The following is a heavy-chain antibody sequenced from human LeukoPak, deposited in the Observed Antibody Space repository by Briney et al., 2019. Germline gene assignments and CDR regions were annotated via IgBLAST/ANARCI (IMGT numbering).Heavy chain of an antibody. D-gene: IGHD5-24*01. CDR1: GGTFSIYA. V-gene: IGHV1-69*05. CDR3: WRVPTVEIATTFAFDI. CDR2: IIPIFGTP. J-gene: IGHJ3*02. Sequence: SVEVSRKASGGTFSIYAISWVRPAPGQGLEWMGGIIPIFGTPNYAQKFQGRVTITTDESTSTAYMELSSLRSEDPAFYYCWRVPTVEIATTFAFDIWGQGTMVTVSS.